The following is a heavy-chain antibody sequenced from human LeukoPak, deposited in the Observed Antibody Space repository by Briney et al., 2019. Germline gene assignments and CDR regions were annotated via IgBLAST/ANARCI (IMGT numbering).Heavy chain of an antibody. D-gene: IGHD6-19*01. CDR1: GGTFSSYA. CDR3: ARDYSSGLKGAFDI. V-gene: IGHV1-69*05. CDR2: IIPIFGTA. Sequence: ASVKVSCKASGGTFSSYAISWVRQAPGQGLEWMGGIIPIFGTANYAQKFQGRVTITTDESTSTAYMELSSLRSEDTAVYYCARDYSSGLKGAFDIWGQGTMVTVSS. J-gene: IGHJ3*02.